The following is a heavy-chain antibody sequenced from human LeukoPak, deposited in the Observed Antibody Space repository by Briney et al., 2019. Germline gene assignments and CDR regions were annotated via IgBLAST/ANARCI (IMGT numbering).Heavy chain of an antibody. Sequence: PSQTLSLTWAVYGGSFIGYYWSWIRQPPRKGLEWIGEINHSGSTNYNPSLKSRVTISVDTSNNQFSLKLSSVTGADTAVYYGARGGGYYYDSSGYYSYWGQGTLVTVSS. CDR3: ARGGGYYYDSSGYYSY. V-gene: IGHV4-34*01. CDR2: INHSGST. J-gene: IGHJ4*02. CDR1: GGSFIGYY. D-gene: IGHD3-22*01.